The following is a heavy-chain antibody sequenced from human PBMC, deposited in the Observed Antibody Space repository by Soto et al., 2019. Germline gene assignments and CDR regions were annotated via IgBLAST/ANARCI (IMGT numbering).Heavy chain of an antibody. V-gene: IGHV3-15*01. CDR1: GFTFSNAW. Sequence: EVQLVESGGGLVKPGGSLRLSCAASGFTFSNAWMSWVRQAPGKGLEWVGRIKSKTDGGATDYSAPVKGRFSISRDDSKNTLYLQMNSLKTEDTAVYYCTTAPYIGGSFGKNFWGQGTLVTVSS. D-gene: IGHD3-16*01. CDR3: TTAPYIGGSFGKNF. CDR2: IKSKTDGGAT. J-gene: IGHJ4*02.